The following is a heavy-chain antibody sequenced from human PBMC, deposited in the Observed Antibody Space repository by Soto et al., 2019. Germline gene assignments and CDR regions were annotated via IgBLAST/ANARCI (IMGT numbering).Heavy chain of an antibody. J-gene: IGHJ6*03. CDR2: INHSGST. D-gene: IGHD3-3*01. V-gene: IGHV4-34*01. CDR3: ARGVSGRVVIIKYYYYMDV. CDR1: GGSFSGYY. Sequence: PSETLSLTRAVYGGSFSGYYWSWIRQPPGKGLEWIGEINHSGSTNYNPSLKSRVTISVDTSKNQFSLKLSSVTAADTAVYYCARGVSGRVVIIKYYYYMDVWGKGTTVTVSS.